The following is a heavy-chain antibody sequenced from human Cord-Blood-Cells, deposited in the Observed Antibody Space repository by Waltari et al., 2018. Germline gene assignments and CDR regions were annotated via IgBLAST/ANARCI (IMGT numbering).Heavy chain of an antibody. J-gene: IGHJ4*02. Sequence: QVQLQESGPGLVKPSETLSLTCAVSGYSFRRGYYWGLIRQPPGKGLEWIGSIYHSGSTYYNPSLKSRVTISVDTSKNQFSLKLSSVTAADTAVYYCARDEIGGSYSGYWGQGTLVTVSS. CDR2: IYHSGST. CDR1: GYSFRRGYY. CDR3: ARDEIGGSYSGY. D-gene: IGHD1-26*01. V-gene: IGHV4-38-2*02.